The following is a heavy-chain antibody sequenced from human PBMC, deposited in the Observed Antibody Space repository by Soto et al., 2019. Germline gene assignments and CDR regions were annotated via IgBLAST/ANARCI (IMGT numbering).Heavy chain of an antibody. Sequence: SETLSLTCTVSGVSISSSSYYWGWIRQPPGKGLEWIGNIYYSGSTYYNPSLKSRVTISVDTSKNQFSLKLSSVTAADTAVYYCARHAGRYCSSTSCRYCYYYMDVWGKGTTVTVSS. CDR3: ARHAGRYCSSTSCRYCYYYMDV. D-gene: IGHD2-2*01. V-gene: IGHV4-39*01. CDR1: GVSISSSSYY. CDR2: IYYSGST. J-gene: IGHJ6*03.